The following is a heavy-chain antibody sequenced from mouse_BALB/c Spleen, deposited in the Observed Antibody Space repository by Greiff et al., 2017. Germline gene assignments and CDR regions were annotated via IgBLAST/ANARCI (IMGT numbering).Heavy chain of an antibody. Sequence: QVQLKQPGAELVKPGTSVKLSCKASGYNFTSYWINWVKLRPGQGLEWIGDIYPGSGSTNYNEKFKSKATLTVDTSSSTAYMQLSSLASEDSALYYCARAHLLWDYWGQGTTLTVSS. J-gene: IGHJ2*01. CDR3: ARAHLLWDY. CDR1: GYNFTSYW. V-gene: IGHV1-55*01. D-gene: IGHD2-1*01. CDR2: IYPGSGST.